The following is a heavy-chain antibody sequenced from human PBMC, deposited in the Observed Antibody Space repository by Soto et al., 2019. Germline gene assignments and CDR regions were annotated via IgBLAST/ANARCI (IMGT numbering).Heavy chain of an antibody. CDR3: AGEKVGTTGIDF. J-gene: IGHJ4*02. D-gene: IGHD1-26*01. Sequence: QAQLVQSGAEVKKPGASVKVSCKASGYTFTGYDINWVRQATGQGREWMGWMNPNSGNTGYAQNFQGRVTMTRDNSITTAYMALTSLRDDDSAVYYCAGEKVGTTGIDFWGQGTLVTVSS. CDR1: GYTFTGYD. CDR2: MNPNSGNT. V-gene: IGHV1-8*01.